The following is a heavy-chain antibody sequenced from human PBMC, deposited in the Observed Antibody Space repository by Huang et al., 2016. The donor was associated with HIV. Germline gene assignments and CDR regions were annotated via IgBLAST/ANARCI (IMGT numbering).Heavy chain of an antibody. CDR1: GGSFRGYQ. CDR2: IKHSESD. D-gene: IGHD2-21*02. J-gene: IGHJ1*01. V-gene: IGHV4-34*02. CDR3: ARGLRFCRGGDCFPTHFQH. Sequence: QVRLQQWGAGLLKPSETLSLTCAVYGGSFRGYQWTWIRQSPGKGLEWIGEIKHSESDTYNPPRKPRVNITGYMSKNQFSLKRTSRTVADTSGYFCARGLRFCRGGDCFPTHFQHWSQG.